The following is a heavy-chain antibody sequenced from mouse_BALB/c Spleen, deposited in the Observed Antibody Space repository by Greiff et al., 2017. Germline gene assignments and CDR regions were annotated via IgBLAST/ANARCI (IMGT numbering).Heavy chain of an antibody. CDR3: ACVNYVSYYAMDY. J-gene: IGHJ4*01. D-gene: IGHD1-1*01. V-gene: IGHV14-3*02. CDR2: IDPANGNT. CDR1: GFNIKDTY. Sequence: VQLQQSGAELVKPGASVKLSCTASGFNIKDTYMHWVKQRPEQGLEWIGRIDPANGNTKYDPKFQGKATITADTSSNPAYLQLSSLTSEDTAVYYCACVNYVSYYAMDYWGQGTSVTVSS.